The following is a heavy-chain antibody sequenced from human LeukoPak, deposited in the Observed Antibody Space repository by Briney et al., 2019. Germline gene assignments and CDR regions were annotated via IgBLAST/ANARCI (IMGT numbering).Heavy chain of an antibody. Sequence: PGGSLRLSCAASGFTFSSSAMNWVRQAPGKGLEWVSSISGSGGSTNYTDSVKGRFTISRDNSKNPLYLQMNSLRAEDTAVYYCAKRTYYYDSSGYYHRIDYWGQGTLVTVSS. V-gene: IGHV3-23*01. CDR1: GFTFSSSA. CDR3: AKRTYYYDSSGYYHRIDY. CDR2: ISGSGGST. D-gene: IGHD3-22*01. J-gene: IGHJ4*02.